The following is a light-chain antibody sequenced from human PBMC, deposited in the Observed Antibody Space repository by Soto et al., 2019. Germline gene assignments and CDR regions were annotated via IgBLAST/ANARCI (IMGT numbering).Light chain of an antibody. CDR1: SSNIGSNT. CDR2: SNN. J-gene: IGLJ1*01. V-gene: IGLV1-44*01. Sequence: QCVLQQPASGYGAPGQGGTISCSGSSSNIGSNTVNWYQQLPGTAPKLLIYSNNQRPSGVPDRFSGSKLGTSASLAISGLQSDDQAASYCAAWDASLTGYVFGTGTKVTVL. CDR3: AAWDASLTGYV.